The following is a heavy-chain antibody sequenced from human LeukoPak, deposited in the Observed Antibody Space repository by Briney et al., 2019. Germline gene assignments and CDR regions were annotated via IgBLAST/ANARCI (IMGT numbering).Heavy chain of an antibody. CDR3: AKLFGSGTYYNYFHY. D-gene: IGHD3-10*01. Sequence: GGSLRLSCAASGFTFSSYAMSWVRQAPGKGLEWVSAISDSGGSTYYAESVKGRFTISRDNSRNTLYLQLISLWPDDTAVYYCAKLFGSGTYYNYFHYWGQGTLVTVSS. CDR1: GFTFSSYA. CDR2: ISDSGGST. V-gene: IGHV3-23*01. J-gene: IGHJ4*02.